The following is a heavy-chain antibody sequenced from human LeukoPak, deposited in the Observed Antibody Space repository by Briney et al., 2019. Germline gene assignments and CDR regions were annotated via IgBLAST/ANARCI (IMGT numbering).Heavy chain of an antibody. CDR2: INPNSGGT. CDR3: ARDTGDYYYMDV. D-gene: IGHD1-14*01. V-gene: IGHV1-2*02. CDR1: GYTFTGYY. J-gene: IGHJ6*03. Sequence: ASVKVSCKASGYTFTGYYMRWVRQAPGQGLEWMGWINPNSGGTNYAQKFQGRVTMTRDTSISTAYMELSRLRSDDTAVYYCARDTGDYYYMDVWGKGTTVTVSS.